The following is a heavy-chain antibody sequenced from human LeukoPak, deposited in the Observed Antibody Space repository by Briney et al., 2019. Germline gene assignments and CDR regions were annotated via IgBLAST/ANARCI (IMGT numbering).Heavy chain of an antibody. CDR2: ISGSGGNT. CDR1: GFTFSSSA. D-gene: IGHD6-19*01. J-gene: IGHJ3*02. V-gene: IGHV3-23*01. Sequence: GGSLRLSCPASGFTFSSSAMSWVRQAPGKGLEWVSGISGSGGNTYYADSVKGRFTISRDNSKNTLYLRMNSLRAEDTAVYYCANGPPPYSSGWYAFDTWGQGTMVIVSS. CDR3: ANGPPPYSSGWYAFDT.